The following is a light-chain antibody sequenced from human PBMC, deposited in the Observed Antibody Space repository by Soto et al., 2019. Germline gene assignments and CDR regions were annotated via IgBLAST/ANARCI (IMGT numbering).Light chain of an antibody. V-gene: IGKV3-15*01. J-gene: IGKJ4*01. CDR3: QQYNNWHPLT. CDR2: GAS. Sequence: EIVMTQSPATLSVSPGERATLSCRASQSVSSNLAWYQQKPGQAPRLLIYGASTRATGIPARFSGSGSGTEFTLTISSLQSEDLAVYYCQQYNNWHPLTFGGRTKVEIK. CDR1: QSVSSN.